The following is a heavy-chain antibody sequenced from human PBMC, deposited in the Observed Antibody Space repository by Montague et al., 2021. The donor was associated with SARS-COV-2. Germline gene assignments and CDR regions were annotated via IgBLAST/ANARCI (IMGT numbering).Heavy chain of an antibody. CDR3: ARAASPRGAFDV. V-gene: IGHV4-30-2*06. CDR2: ILHSGST. CDR1: GGSINSGGYS. Sequence: TLSLTCAVSGGSINSGGYSWSWIRQSPGKGLEWIGYILHSGSTYYNPSLWSRVTISVDRSKSQFSLNLTFMTAADTAVYFCARAASPRGAFDVWGQGTVVTVSS. D-gene: IGHD3-10*01. J-gene: IGHJ3*01.